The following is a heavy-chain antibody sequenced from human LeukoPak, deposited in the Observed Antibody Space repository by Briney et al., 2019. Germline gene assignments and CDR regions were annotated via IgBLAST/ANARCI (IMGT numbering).Heavy chain of an antibody. CDR3: ARHPSTYWSSTSCYDP. V-gene: IGHV4-59*08. D-gene: IGHD2-2*01. Sequence: SETLSLTCTVSGGSISSYYWSWLRQPPGKGLEWIGYIYYSGRTNYNPSLKSRVTISVDTSKNQFSLKLSSVTAADTAVYYCARHPSTYWSSTSCYDPWGEGTLVTVSS. CDR1: GGSISSYY. J-gene: IGHJ5*02. CDR2: IYYSGRT.